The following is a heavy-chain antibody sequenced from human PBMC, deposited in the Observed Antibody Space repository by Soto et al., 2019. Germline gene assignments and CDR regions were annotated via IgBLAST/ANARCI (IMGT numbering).Heavy chain of an antibody. D-gene: IGHD6-13*01. V-gene: IGHV1-18*01. Sequence: QVQLVQSGAEVKKPGASVKVSCKASGYTFTSYGISWVRQAPGQGLEWMGWISDYNGNTNYAQKLQGRGTMTTDTSTSTADMELGSLRSDDTAVYYCARAAAAGTEAPNWFDPWGQGTLVTVSS. CDR2: ISDYNGNT. CDR3: ARAAAAGTEAPNWFDP. J-gene: IGHJ5*02. CDR1: GYTFTSYG.